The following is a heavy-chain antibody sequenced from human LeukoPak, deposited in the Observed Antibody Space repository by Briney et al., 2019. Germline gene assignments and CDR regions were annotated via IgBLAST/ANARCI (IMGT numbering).Heavy chain of an antibody. J-gene: IGHJ4*02. D-gene: IGHD3-10*01. CDR2: ISAYRGNT. CDR3: ARDVIGGSGSSPGY. Sequence: ASVKVSCKASGYTFTSYGISWVRQAPGQGLEWMGWISAYRGNTNYAQILQGRVTMTTDTSTSTAYMELRRLRSDDTAVYYCARDVIGGSGSSPGYWGQGTLVTVSS. V-gene: IGHV1-18*01. CDR1: GYTFTSYG.